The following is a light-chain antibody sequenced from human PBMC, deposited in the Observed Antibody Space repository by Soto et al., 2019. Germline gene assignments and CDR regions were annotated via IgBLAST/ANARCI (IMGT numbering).Light chain of an antibody. V-gene: IGKV3-20*01. CDR2: GAS. J-gene: IGKJ4*01. CDR3: QQYVTSPLT. Sequence: EIFLTQAPGTLSLSPGERATPSWRASQSVSSSLAWYQQKPGQAPRLLIYGASSRAAGIPDRFSGSGSGTDFTLTIGRLGPEDLAVYYCQQYVTSPLTFGGGTKVDI. CDR1: QSVSSS.